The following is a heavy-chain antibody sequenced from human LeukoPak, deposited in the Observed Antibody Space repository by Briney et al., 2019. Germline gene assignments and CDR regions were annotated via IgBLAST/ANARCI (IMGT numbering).Heavy chain of an antibody. CDR2: IYYSGST. CDR1: GGSISSGGYY. CDR3: ARHGASRWLQLGNYFDY. Sequence: SETLSLTCTVSGGSISSGGYYWSWIRQHPGKGLEWIGYIYYSGSTYYNPSLKSRVTISVDTSKNQFSLKLSSVTAADTAVYYCARHGASRWLQLGNYFDYWGQGTLVTVSS. D-gene: IGHD5-24*01. J-gene: IGHJ4*02. V-gene: IGHV4-31*03.